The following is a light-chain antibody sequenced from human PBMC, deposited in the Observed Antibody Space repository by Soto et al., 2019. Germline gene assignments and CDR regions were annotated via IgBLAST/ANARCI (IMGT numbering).Light chain of an antibody. Sequence: EILMTQCPATLSVSPGESATLSCGASQSVSSNLAWHQKKTGKAPRLLIYGTSSRATGIPERFSGSGSGTDLTLTISSMENEDFAVYYCQQYGNSPITFGHGTRLEIK. CDR1: QSVSSN. J-gene: IGKJ5*01. CDR2: GTS. V-gene: IGKV3D-15*02. CDR3: QQYGNSPIT.